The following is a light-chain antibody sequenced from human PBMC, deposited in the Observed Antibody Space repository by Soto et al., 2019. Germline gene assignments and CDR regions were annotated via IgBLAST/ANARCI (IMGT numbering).Light chain of an antibody. CDR1: RSVSSSF. CDR2: GAS. CDR3: QQYGSSPPLT. V-gene: IGKV3-20*01. Sequence: EIVLTQSPGTLSLSPGERATLSCRASRSVSSSFLAWYQQKPGQAPRLLIYGASSRATGIPDRFSGSGSGTVFTLNISRVEPEDFGVYYCQQYGSSPPLTVGGGTKVEIK. J-gene: IGKJ4*01.